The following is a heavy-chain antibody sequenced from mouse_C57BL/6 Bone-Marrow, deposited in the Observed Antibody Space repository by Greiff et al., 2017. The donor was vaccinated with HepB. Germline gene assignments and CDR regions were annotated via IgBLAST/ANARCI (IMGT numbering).Heavy chain of an antibody. D-gene: IGHD2-1*01. CDR3: ARIYYGNFYWYFDV. CDR1: GYTFTSYW. V-gene: IGHV1-64*01. J-gene: IGHJ1*03. Sequence: VQLQQPGAELVKPGASVKLSCKASGYTFTSYWMHWVKQRPGQGLEWIGMIHPNSGSTNYNEKFKSKATLTVDKSSSTAYMQLSSLTSEDSAVYFCARIYYGNFYWYFDVWGTGTTVTVSS. CDR2: IHPNSGST.